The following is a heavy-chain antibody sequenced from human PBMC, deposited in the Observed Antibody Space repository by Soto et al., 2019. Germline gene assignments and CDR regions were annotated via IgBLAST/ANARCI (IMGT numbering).Heavy chain of an antibody. J-gene: IGHJ5*02. Sequence: EVQLLESGGGLVQPGGSLRLSCAASGFTFKNFAVSWVRQAPGKGMEWVSAIGGSGSSANYADSVTRRFTVSRDDSKSTLYLQMSGLRVDDTALYYCAKDAVAYNGEWDWFDLLGQGTLVTVSS. D-gene: IGHD3-10*01. V-gene: IGHV3-23*01. CDR2: IGGSGSSA. CDR3: AKDAVAYNGEWDWFDL. CDR1: GFTFKNFA.